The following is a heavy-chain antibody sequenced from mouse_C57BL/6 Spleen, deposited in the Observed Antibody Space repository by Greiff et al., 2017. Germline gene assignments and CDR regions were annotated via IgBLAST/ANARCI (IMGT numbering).Heavy chain of an antibody. D-gene: IGHD1-1*01. V-gene: IGHV1-52*01. CDR2: IDPSDSET. CDR1: GYTFTSYW. Sequence: QVQLQQPGAELVRPGSSVKLSCKASGYTFTSYWMHWVKQRPIQGLEWIGNIDPSDSETHYNQKFKDKATLTVDKSSSTAYMQLSSLTSADSAVYYCAIHYYGSSYGAYWGQGTLVTVSA. J-gene: IGHJ3*01. CDR3: AIHYYGSSYGAY.